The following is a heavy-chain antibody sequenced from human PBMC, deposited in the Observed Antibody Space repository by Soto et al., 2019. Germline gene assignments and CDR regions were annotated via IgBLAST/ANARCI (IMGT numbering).Heavy chain of an antibody. CDR1: GVTFSGSA. J-gene: IGHJ4*02. CDR3: TRLYCSGGSCYSSN. V-gene: IGHV3-73*01. Sequence: GGSLRLSSAASGVTFSGSAMHWVRQASGKGLEWVGRIRSKANSYATAYAASVKGRFTISRDDSKNTAYLQMNSLKTEDTAVYYCTRLYCSGGSCYSSNWGQGTLVTVSS. CDR2: IRSKANSYAT. D-gene: IGHD2-15*01.